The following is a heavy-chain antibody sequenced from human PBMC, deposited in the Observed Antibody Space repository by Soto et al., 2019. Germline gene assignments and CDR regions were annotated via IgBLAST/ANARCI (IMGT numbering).Heavy chain of an antibody. CDR1: GGSISSYY. CDR3: ARVGLMEEPYYYYYYYMDV. D-gene: IGHD1-1*01. J-gene: IGHJ6*03. Sequence: PSETLSLTCTVSGGSISSYYWSWIRQPPGKGLEWIGYIYYSWSTNYNPSLKSRVTISVDTSKNQFSLKLSSVTAADTAVYYCARVGLMEEPYYYYYYYMDVWGKGTTVTVSS. V-gene: IGHV4-59*01. CDR2: IYYSWST.